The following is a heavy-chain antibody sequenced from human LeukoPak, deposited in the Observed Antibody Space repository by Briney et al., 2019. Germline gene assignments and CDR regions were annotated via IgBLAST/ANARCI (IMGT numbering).Heavy chain of an antibody. J-gene: IGHJ4*02. V-gene: IGHV3-23*01. D-gene: IGHD6-19*01. CDR1: GFTFSSYA. CDR2: ISGSGGST. CDR3: AKDQEAVAGQTPFDY. Sequence: PGGTLRPSCTASGFTFSSYAMRWVRQAPGKGLESVSAISGSGGSTYYADPVKGRFTISRDNSKNTLYLQMNSLRAEDTAVYYCAKDQEAVAGQTPFDYWGQGTLVTVSS.